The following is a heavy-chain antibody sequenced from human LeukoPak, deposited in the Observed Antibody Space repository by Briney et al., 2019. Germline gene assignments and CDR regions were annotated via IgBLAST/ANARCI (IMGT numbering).Heavy chain of an antibody. J-gene: IGHJ4*02. D-gene: IGHD1-26*01. CDR1: GYTFTSCD. V-gene: IGHV1-8*01. CDR3: ARGSGSYFDY. CDR2: MNPNSGNT. Sequence: ASVKVSCKASGYTFTSCDINWVRQATGQWLEWMGWMNPNSGNTGYAQKFRGRVTMTRNTSISTAFMELSSLRSEDTAVYYCARGSGSYFDYWGQGTLVTVSS.